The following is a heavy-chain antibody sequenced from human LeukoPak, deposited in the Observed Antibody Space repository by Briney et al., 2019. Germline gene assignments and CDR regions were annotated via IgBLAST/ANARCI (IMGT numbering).Heavy chain of an antibody. D-gene: IGHD3-22*01. Sequence: SETLSLTCTVSGGSISSYYWSWIRQPPGKGLEWIGYIYTSGSTNYNPSLKSRVTISGDTSRNQFSLRLTSVTAADTAVYYCARASYSYDINGWVPFDYWGQGTLVTVSS. V-gene: IGHV4-4*08. CDR3: ARASYSYDINGWVPFDY. J-gene: IGHJ4*02. CDR1: GGSISSYY. CDR2: IYTSGST.